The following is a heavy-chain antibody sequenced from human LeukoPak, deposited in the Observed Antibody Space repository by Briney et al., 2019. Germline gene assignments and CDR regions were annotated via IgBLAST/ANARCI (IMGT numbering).Heavy chain of an antibody. V-gene: IGHV3-21*01. CDR1: GFTFSSYS. CDR3: ARDGHCSGGACNFDY. J-gene: IGHJ4*02. Sequence: GGSLRLSCAASGFTFSSYSMNWVRQAPGKGLEWVSSISSSSYIYYADSVKGRSTISRDNAKNSLYLQMNSLRAEDTAVYYCARDGHCSGGACNFDYWGQGTLVTVSS. CDR2: ISSSSYI. D-gene: IGHD2-8*02.